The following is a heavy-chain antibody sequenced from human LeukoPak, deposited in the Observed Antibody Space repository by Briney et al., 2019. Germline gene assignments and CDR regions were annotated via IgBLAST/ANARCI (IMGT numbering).Heavy chain of an antibody. CDR2: INPNSGGT. Sequence: ASVKVSCKASGYTFTGYYMHWVRQAPGQGLEWMGWINPNSGGTNYAQKFQGRVTTTRDTSISTAYMELSRLRSDDTAVYYCARDPSGCSGGSCYSHFDYWGQGTLVTVSS. CDR3: ARDPSGCSGGSCYSHFDY. V-gene: IGHV1-2*02. CDR1: GYTFTGYY. D-gene: IGHD2-15*01. J-gene: IGHJ4*02.